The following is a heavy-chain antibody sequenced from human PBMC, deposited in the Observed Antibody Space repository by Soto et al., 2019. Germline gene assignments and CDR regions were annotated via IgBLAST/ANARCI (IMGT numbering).Heavy chain of an antibody. J-gene: IGHJ6*02. D-gene: IGHD6-6*01. CDR2: IIPIFGTA. CDR1: GGTFSSYA. CDR3: ARAGIAARWVTYYGMDV. Sequence: SVKVSCKASGGTFSSYAISWVRQAPGQGFEWMGGIIPIFGTANYAQKFQGRVTITADESTSTAYMELSSLRSEDTAVYYCARAGIAARWVTYYGMDVWGQGTTVTVSS. V-gene: IGHV1-69*13.